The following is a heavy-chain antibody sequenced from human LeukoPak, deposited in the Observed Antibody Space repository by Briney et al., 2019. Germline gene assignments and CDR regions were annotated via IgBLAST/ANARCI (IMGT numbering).Heavy chain of an antibody. V-gene: IGHV4-31*03. J-gene: IGHJ6*02. D-gene: IGHD3-3*01. CDR1: GGSISSGGYY. Sequence: SETLSLTCTVSGGSISSGGYYWSWIRQHPGKGLEWIGYIYYSGSTYYNPSFKSRVTISVDTSKNQFSLKLSSVTAADTAVYYCARAFAPVTIFGVVTSHYYGMDVWGQGTTVTVSS. CDR3: ARAFAPVTIFGVVTSHYYGMDV. CDR2: IYYSGST.